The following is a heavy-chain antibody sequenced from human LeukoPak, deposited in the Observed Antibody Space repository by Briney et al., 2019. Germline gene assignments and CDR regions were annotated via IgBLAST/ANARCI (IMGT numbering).Heavy chain of an antibody. CDR1: GGTFSSYA. V-gene: IGHV1-69*05. CDR2: IIPIFGTA. D-gene: IGHD3-22*01. CDR3: ARDHYYDSSGYLGYFDY. Sequence: ASVKVSCKASGGTFSSYAISWVRQAPGQGLEWMGRIIPIFGTANYAQKFQGRVTITTDESTSTAYMELSSLRSEDTPVYYCARDHYYDSSGYLGYFDYWGQGTLVTVSS. J-gene: IGHJ4*02.